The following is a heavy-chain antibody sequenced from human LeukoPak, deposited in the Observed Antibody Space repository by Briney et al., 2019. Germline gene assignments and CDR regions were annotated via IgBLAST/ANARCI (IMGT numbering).Heavy chain of an antibody. Sequence: GGSLRLSCAASGFTFSSYAMSCVRQAPGKGLGWGSAISGSGGRTYYADSVKGRFTISRDNSKNTLYLQMNSLRAEDTAVYYCAKDSVDPSIAAAGSFDYWGQGTLVTVSS. CDR2: ISGSGGRT. D-gene: IGHD6-13*01. CDR3: AKDSVDPSIAAAGSFDY. J-gene: IGHJ4*02. V-gene: IGHV3-23*01. CDR1: GFTFSSYA.